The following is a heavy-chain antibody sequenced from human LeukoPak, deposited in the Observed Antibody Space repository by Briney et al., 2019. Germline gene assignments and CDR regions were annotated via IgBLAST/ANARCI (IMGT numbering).Heavy chain of an antibody. D-gene: IGHD6-19*01. CDR2: MYYSGST. J-gene: IGHJ4*02. Sequence: SETLSLTCSVSGGSISSYYRSWIRQPPGRGLEWIGYMYYSGSTNYNPSLKSRVTISVETSKNQFSLKLSSVTAADTAVYYCARSSEWPFFDYWGQGTLVTVSS. CDR3: ARSSEWPFFDY. CDR1: GGSISSYY. V-gene: IGHV4-59*01.